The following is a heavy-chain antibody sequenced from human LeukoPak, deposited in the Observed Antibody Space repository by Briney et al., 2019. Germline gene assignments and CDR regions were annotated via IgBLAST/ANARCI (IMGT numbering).Heavy chain of an antibody. Sequence: GGSLRLSCAASGFTFSSYAMTWVRQAPGKGLEWLSSINGGGENTYYADSVKGRFTISRDNSKNTLFLQMNSLRVDDTAVYYCAQIRHGGDFYSAWGQGTLSPPPQ. J-gene: IGHJ5*02. CDR1: GFTFSSYA. D-gene: IGHD2-21*02. CDR2: INGGGENT. V-gene: IGHV3-23*01. CDR3: AQIRHGGDFYSA.